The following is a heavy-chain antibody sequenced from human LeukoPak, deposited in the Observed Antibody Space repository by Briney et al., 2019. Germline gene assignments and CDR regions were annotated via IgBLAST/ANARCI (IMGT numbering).Heavy chain of an antibody. CDR3: ARMRSYWYFDL. V-gene: IGHV4-39*01. CDR2: SYHTGNT. Sequence: SETLSLTCSVSGDSISSSSYFWGWIRQSPGQGVEWIGTSYHTGNTYYNPSLKSRVTISLDTSSNQFSLRLISVIVADTAVYYCARMRSYWYFDLWGRGTLVAVSS. CDR1: GDSISSSSYF. J-gene: IGHJ2*01.